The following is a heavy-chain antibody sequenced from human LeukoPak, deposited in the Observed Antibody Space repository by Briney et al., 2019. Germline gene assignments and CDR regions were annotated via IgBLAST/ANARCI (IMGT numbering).Heavy chain of an antibody. Sequence: GASMKVSCKASGYTFTGYYMHWVRQAPGQGLEWMGWINPNSGGTNYAQKFQGRVTMTRDTSISTAYMELSRLRSDDTAVYYCARGGHDYYDSSGNFDYWGQGTLVTVSS. CDR2: INPNSGGT. CDR1: GYTFTGYY. D-gene: IGHD3-22*01. J-gene: IGHJ4*02. CDR3: ARGGHDYYDSSGNFDY. V-gene: IGHV1-2*02.